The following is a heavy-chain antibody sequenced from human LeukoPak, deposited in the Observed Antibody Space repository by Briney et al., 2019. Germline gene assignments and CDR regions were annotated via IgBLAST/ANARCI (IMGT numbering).Heavy chain of an antibody. J-gene: IGHJ4*02. CDR3: ARDRIAAAGRGDY. Sequence: ASVKVSCKASGYTFTSYAMHWVRQAPGQRLEWMGWINAGNGDTKSSQKFQGRVTITRDTSASTAYMELSSLRSEDTAVYYCARDRIAAAGRGDYWGQGTLVTVSS. CDR2: INAGNGDT. CDR1: GYTFTSYA. D-gene: IGHD6-13*01. V-gene: IGHV1-3*01.